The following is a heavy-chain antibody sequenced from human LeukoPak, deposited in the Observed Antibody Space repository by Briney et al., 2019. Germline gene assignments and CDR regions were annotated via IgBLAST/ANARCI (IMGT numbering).Heavy chain of an antibody. CDR2: IWYDGSNK. CDR1: GFTFSSYG. J-gene: IGHJ4*02. V-gene: IGHV3-33*01. D-gene: IGHD1-26*01. Sequence: PGGFLRLSCAASGFTFSSYGMPWVRQAPGKGLEWVAVIWYDGSNKYYADSVKGRFTISRDNSKNTLYLQMNSLRAEDTAVYYCARDKGSYYDFDYWGQGTLVTVSS. CDR3: ARDKGSYYDFDY.